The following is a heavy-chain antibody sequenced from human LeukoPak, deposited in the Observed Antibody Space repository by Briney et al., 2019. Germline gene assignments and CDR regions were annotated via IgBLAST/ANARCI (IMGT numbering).Heavy chain of an antibody. V-gene: IGHV4-59*01. CDR3: ARGKSVAVAGYFDY. D-gene: IGHD6-19*01. J-gene: IGHJ4*02. CDR1: GGSISSYY. CDR2: IYYSGST. Sequence: PSETLSLTCIVSGGSISSYYWSWIRQPPGKGLEWIGYIYYSGSTNYNPSLKSRVTISVDTSKNQFSLKLSSVTAADTAVYYCARGKSVAVAGYFDYWGQGTLVTVSS.